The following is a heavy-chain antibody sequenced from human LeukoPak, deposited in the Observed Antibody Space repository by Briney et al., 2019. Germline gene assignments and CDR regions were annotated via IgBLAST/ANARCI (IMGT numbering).Heavy chain of an antibody. J-gene: IGHJ4*02. CDR1: GYTFTTYA. D-gene: IGHD1-26*01. CDR3: ARFSGNYSSPDY. Sequence: ASVKVSCTTSGYTFTTYAISWGRQAPGQGLEWMGWISTYNGDTNYAQKLQGRVTMTTDASTSTAYMALRSLRSDDTALYYCARFSGNYSSPDYWGQGTLVTVSS. CDR2: ISTYNGDT. V-gene: IGHV1-18*01.